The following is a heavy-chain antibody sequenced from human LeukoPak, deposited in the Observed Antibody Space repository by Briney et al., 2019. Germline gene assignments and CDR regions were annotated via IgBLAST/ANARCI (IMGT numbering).Heavy chain of an antibody. D-gene: IGHD3-10*01. CDR3: ASSHLYGSGSYED. Sequence: PSETLSLTCTVSGGSISSYYWSWIRQPPGKGLEWIGYIYYSGGTNYNPSLKSRVTISVDTSKNQFSLKLSSVTAADTAVYYCASSHLYGSGSYEDWGQGTLVTVSS. J-gene: IGHJ4*02. CDR2: IYYSGGT. CDR1: GGSISSYY. V-gene: IGHV4-59*01.